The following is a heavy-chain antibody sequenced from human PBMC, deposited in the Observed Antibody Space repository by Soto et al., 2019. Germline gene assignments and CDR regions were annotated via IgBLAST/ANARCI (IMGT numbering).Heavy chain of an antibody. D-gene: IGHD5-12*01. CDR2: MNPNSGNT. J-gene: IGHJ6*03. Sequence: ASVKVSCKASGYTFTSYDINWVRQATGQGLEWMGWMNPNSGNTGYAQKFQGRVTMTRNTSISTAYMELSSLRSEDTAVYYCARVSVATIFYYYYYMDVWGKGTTVTVSS. CDR3: ARVSVATIFYYYYYMDV. CDR1: GYTFTSYD. V-gene: IGHV1-8*01.